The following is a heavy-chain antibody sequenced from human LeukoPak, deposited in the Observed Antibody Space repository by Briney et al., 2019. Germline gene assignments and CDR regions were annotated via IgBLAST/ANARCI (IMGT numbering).Heavy chain of an antibody. CDR3: AREHWDFDY. CDR2: ISGSGEST. J-gene: IGHJ4*02. D-gene: IGHD7-27*01. V-gene: IGHV3-23*01. Sequence: PGGSLRLSCAASGFTFTNYAMTWVRRAPGKGLEWGSEISGSGESTYYGDSVKGRFTISRDNSKNTLYLQMNSLRAGDTSIYYCAREHWDFDYWGQGTLVTVSS. CDR1: GFTFTNYA.